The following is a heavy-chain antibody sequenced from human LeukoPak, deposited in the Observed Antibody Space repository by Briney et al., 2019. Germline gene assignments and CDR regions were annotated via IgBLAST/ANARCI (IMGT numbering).Heavy chain of an antibody. CDR3: ARGLDDSSGYYPFYYYYYYMDV. Sequence: ASVKVSCKASGYTFTGYYMHWVRQATGQGLEWMGWMNPNSGNTRYAQKFQGRVTMTRNTSISTAYMELSSLRSEDTAVYYCARGLDDSSGYYPFYYYYYYMDVWGKGTTVTVSS. CDR1: GYTFTGYY. V-gene: IGHV1-8*02. CDR2: MNPNSGNT. J-gene: IGHJ6*03. D-gene: IGHD3-22*01.